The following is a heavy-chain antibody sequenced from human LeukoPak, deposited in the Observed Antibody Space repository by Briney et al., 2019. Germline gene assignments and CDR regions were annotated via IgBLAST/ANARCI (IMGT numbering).Heavy chain of an antibody. CDR1: GFTFSNYW. CDR2: IKEDGSVK. J-gene: IGHJ4*02. CDR3: ARTYGDYAPFDY. Sequence: GGSLRLSCAASGFTFSNYWMHWDRQAPGKGLEWVANIKEDGSVKHYVDSVKGRFTISRDNAKDSLYLQMNSLRAEDTAVYYCARTYGDYAPFDYWGQGTLVTVCS. D-gene: IGHD4-17*01. V-gene: IGHV3-7*01.